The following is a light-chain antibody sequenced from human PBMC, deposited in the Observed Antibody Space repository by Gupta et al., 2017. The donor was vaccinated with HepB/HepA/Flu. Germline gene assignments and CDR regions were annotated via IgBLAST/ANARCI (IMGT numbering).Light chain of an antibody. Sequence: DIQMTQSPSSLSASVGDRINITCRASQNIKSYLNWYQQRSGKAPKLLIYGASSLQGGVPSRFGGSGSGTDFTLTVSSLQPDDFATYYCQQTSAIPQTFGRGTNVDIK. CDR1: QNIKSY. V-gene: IGKV1-39*01. CDR3: QQTSAIPQT. CDR2: GAS. J-gene: IGKJ3*01.